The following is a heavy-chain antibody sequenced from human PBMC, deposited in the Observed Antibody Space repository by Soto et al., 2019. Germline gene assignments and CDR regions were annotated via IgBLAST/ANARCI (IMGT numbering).Heavy chain of an antibody. J-gene: IGHJ4*02. CDR2: ISGSGGNP. D-gene: IGHD2-15*01. CDR3: ARGQGIVMFPVPVGIVNRPKPTGFDY. Sequence: EVQLLESGGGLARPGGALRLCCTASGFTFSSYAMTWVRQAPGKGLAWVSGISGSGGNPHYTDAVKGRFTISRDNSNNTVCLQMNSLRVEDTAVYYCARGQGIVMFPVPVGIVNRPKPTGFDYWGQGTLVTVST. CDR1: GFTFSSYA. V-gene: IGHV3-23*01.